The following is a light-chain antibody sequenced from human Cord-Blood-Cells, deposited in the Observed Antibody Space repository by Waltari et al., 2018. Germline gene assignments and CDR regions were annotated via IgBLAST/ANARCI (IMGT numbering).Light chain of an antibody. CDR2: GKN. J-gene: IGLJ3*02. Sequence: SSELTQDPAVSVALGQTVRITCQGDSLRSYYASWYQQKPGQAPVLVIYGKNNRRSGIPDRFSGSSSGNTASLTITGAQAEDEADYYCNSRDSSGNQRVFGGGTKLTVL. CDR1: SLRSYY. V-gene: IGLV3-19*01. CDR3: NSRDSSGNQRV.